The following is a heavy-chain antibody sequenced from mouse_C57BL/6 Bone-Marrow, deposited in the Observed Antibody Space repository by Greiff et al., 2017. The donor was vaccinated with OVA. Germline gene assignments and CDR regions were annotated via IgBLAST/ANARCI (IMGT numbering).Heavy chain of an antibody. CDR2: IYPGGGYT. J-gene: IGHJ2*01. Sequence: VQLQESGAELVRPGTSVKMSCKASGYTFTNYWIGWAKQRPGHGLEWIGDIYPGGGYTNYNEKFKGKATLTADKSSSTAYMQFSSLTSEDSAIYYCARGHYYGSSPYYFDYWGQGTTLTVSS. D-gene: IGHD1-1*01. V-gene: IGHV1-63*01. CDR3: ARGHYYGSSPYYFDY. CDR1: GYTFTNYW.